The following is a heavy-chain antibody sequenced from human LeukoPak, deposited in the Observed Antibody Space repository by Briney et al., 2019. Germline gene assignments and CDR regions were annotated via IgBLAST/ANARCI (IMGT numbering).Heavy chain of an antibody. CDR1: GFTFKTHA. CDR3: AKRLKRNYYYHYAMDV. Sequence: GGSLRLSCAASGFTFKTHAMSWVRQAPGKGLEWVSRIDDSGVIRSYADSVKGRFTISRDNSKMTLTLQLNSLRAEDTAVYYCAKRLKRNYYYHYAMDVWGQGTTVTVSS. J-gene: IGHJ6*02. V-gene: IGHV3-23*01. D-gene: IGHD3-22*01. CDR2: IDDSGVIR.